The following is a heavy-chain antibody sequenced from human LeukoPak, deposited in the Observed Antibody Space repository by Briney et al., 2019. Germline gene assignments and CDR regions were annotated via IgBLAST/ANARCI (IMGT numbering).Heavy chain of an antibody. CDR2: ITWNSNHE. CDR1: GFKFDDYA. Sequence: GGSLRLSCAASGFKFDDYAMHWVRQAPGKGLEWVSSITWNSNHEDYADSVKGRFTISRDNAKNSLYLQMNGLKSEDTAFYYCTKDRCSGTTFLRINWFDPWGQGTLVTVSS. CDR3: TKDRCSGTTFLRINWFDP. D-gene: IGHD1-7*01. V-gene: IGHV3-9*01. J-gene: IGHJ5*02.